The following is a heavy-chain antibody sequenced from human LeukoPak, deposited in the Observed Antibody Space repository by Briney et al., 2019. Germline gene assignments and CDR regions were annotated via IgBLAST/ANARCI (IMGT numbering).Heavy chain of an antibody. CDR1: GFTVSSNY. V-gene: IGHV3-53*01. CDR2: IYSDNT. CDR3: ARVPPEIYDILNAFDY. D-gene: IGHD3-9*01. J-gene: IGHJ4*02. Sequence: GGSPRLSCAASGFTVSSNYMSWVRQAPGKGLEWVSFIYSDNTHYSDSVKGRFTISRDNSKNTLYLQMNSLRAEDTAVYYCARVPPEIYDILNAFDYWGQGTLVTVSS.